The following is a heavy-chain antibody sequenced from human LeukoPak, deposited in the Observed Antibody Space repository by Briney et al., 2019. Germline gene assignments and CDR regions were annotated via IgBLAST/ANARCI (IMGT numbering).Heavy chain of an antibody. CDR1: GFTFSSYW. J-gene: IGHJ6*03. D-gene: IGHD3-10*01. CDR2: IKQDGSEK. Sequence: GGSLRLSCAASGFTFSSYWMSWVRQAPGKGLEWVANIKQDGSEKYYVDSVKGRFTISRDNAKNSLYLQMNSLRAEDTAVYYCARVTKYGSGGYFYHYMDVWGKGTTVTVSS. CDR3: ARVTKYGSGGYFYHYMDV. V-gene: IGHV3-7*01.